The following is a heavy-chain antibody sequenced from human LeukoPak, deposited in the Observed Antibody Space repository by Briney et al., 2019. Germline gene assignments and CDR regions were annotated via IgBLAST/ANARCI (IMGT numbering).Heavy chain of an antibody. V-gene: IGHV3-23*01. CDR1: GFTFSSYW. CDR3: AKGWYSSGWYFNY. J-gene: IGHJ4*02. Sequence: GGSLRLSCAASGFTFSSYWMSWVRQAPGEGLEWVSTISGSGESTYYADSVKGRITISRDNSKNTLYLQMNSLRAEDTAVYYCAKGWYSSGWYFNYWGQGTLVTVSS. CDR2: ISGSGEST. D-gene: IGHD6-19*01.